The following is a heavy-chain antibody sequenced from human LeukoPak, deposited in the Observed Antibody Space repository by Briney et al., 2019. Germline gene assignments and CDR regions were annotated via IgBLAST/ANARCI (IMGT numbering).Heavy chain of an antibody. CDR1: SGSISSSSYY. D-gene: IGHD3-22*01. CDR2: IYYSGNT. Sequence: KPSETLSLTCTISSGSISSSSYYWGWIRQPPGKGLEWIADIYYSGNTYYNPSLKSRVPISIDTSNNHFSLRLSSVTAADTALYYCARRRYYDSTGYLDWGQGTLVTVSS. J-gene: IGHJ1*01. V-gene: IGHV4-39*02. CDR3: ARRRYYDSTGYLD.